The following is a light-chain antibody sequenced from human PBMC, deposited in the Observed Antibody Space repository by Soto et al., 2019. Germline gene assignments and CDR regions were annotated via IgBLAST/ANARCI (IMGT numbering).Light chain of an antibody. CDR2: DVS. CDR1: SSDVGRYNY. J-gene: IGLJ2*01. CDR3: CSLAGGNIFRV. V-gene: IGLV2-11*01. Sequence: QSVLTQPRSVSGSPGQSVTISCTGTSSDVGRYNYVSWYQHHPGKAPKLIMFDVSSRPSGVPDRFSGSKSGNTAYLTISGLQVEDEADYYCCSLAGGNIFRVFGGGTKLTVL.